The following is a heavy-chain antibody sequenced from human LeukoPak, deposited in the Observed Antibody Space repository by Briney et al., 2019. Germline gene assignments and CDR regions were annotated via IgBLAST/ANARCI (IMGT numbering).Heavy chain of an antibody. Sequence: GGSLRLSCAASGFTFSSYAMHWVRQAPGKGLEWVAVISYDGSNKYYADSVKGRFTISRDNSKNTLYLQMNSLRAEDTAVYYCAKELSGSRLGGAFDIWGQGTMVTVSS. CDR3: AKELSGSRLGGAFDI. J-gene: IGHJ3*02. CDR2: ISYDGSNK. D-gene: IGHD1-26*01. CDR1: GFTFSSYA. V-gene: IGHV3-30-3*01.